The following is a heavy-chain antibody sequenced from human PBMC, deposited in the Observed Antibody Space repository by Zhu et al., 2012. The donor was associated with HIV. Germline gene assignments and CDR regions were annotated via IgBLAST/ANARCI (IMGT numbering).Heavy chain of an antibody. CDR2: MSYSGST. J-gene: IGHJ6*03. V-gene: IGHV4-28*01. CDR3: ARIREDILTGFYYYYMDV. D-gene: IGHD3-9*01. Sequence: QVQLQESGPGLVKPSDTLSLTCAVSGYSISSSNWWGWTRQPPGKGLEWIAYMSYSGSTYYNVSLKSRVTMSVDTSKNQFSLKLRSVTAVDTAVYYCARIREDILTGFYYYYMDVWGKGPRSPSP. CDR1: GYSISSSNW.